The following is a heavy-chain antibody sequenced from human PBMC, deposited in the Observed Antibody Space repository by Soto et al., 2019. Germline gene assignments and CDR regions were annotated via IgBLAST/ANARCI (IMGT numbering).Heavy chain of an antibody. V-gene: IGHV3-23*01. J-gene: IGHJ6*02. CDR1: GFTFSSYA. D-gene: IGHD6-13*01. CDR2: ISGSGGST. CDR3: AKEFSSSSPYYYYYYGMDV. Sequence: PGGSLRLSCAASGFTFSSYAMSWVRQAPGKGLEWVSAISGSGGSTYYADSVKGRFTISRDNSKNTLYLQMNSLRAEDTAVYYCAKEFSSSSPYYYYYYGMDVWGQGTTVTVSS.